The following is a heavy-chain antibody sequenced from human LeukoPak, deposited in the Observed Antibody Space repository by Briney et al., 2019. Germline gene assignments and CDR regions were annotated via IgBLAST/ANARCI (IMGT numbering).Heavy chain of an antibody. Sequence: GGSLRLSCAPPGFTFSSYGMHWVRQALGKGLGWVAVIWYDGSNKYYADSVKGRFTISRDNSKNTLYLQMNSLRAEDTAVYYCARGYGDYVASGFHHWGQGTLVTVSS. J-gene: IGHJ1*01. D-gene: IGHD4-17*01. CDR1: GFTFSSYG. V-gene: IGHV3-33*01. CDR2: IWYDGSNK. CDR3: ARGYGDYVASGFHH.